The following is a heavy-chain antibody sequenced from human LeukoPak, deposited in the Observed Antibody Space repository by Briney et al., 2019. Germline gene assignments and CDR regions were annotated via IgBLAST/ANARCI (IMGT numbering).Heavy chain of an antibody. V-gene: IGHV3-7*04. D-gene: IGHD3-22*01. CDR2: IKQDGSDK. J-gene: IGHJ4*02. CDR1: GFTFSRYW. CDR3: ARDEYYYDSSGYYYYFDY. Sequence: GGSLRLSCAVSGFTFSRYWMSWVRQAPGKGLEWVANIKQDGSDKYYADSVKGRFTISRDNAKNSLYLQMNSLRAEDTAVYYCARDEYYYDSSGYYYYFDYWGQGTLVTVSP.